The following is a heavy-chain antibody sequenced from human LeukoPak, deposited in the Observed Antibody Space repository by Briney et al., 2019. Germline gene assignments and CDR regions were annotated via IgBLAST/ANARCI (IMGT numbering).Heavy chain of an antibody. CDR1: GGSLSSNSW. Sequence: SETLSLTCVVSGGSLSSNSWWSWVRQPPGKGLDWIGEISHSGITNYNPSLRSRVTMSIDTSMNQFSLKVTSVTAADTAVYYCASGSSRFDFWGQGTLVTVSS. D-gene: IGHD6-13*01. J-gene: IGHJ4*02. CDR3: ASGSSRFDF. CDR2: ISHSGIT. V-gene: IGHV4-4*02.